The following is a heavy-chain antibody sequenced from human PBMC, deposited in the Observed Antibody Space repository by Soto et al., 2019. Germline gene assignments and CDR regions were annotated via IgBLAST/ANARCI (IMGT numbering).Heavy chain of an antibody. J-gene: IGHJ4*02. Sequence: SVKVSCKASGDTFSFYTINWVRQAPGLGLEWMGRIIPILGIANYAQKFQGRVTITADKSTSTAYMELSSLRSEDTAVYYCAAGDSSGYYPPDYWGQGTLVTVSS. CDR2: IIPILGIA. D-gene: IGHD3-22*01. CDR3: AAGDSSGYYPPDY. CDR1: GDTFSFYT. V-gene: IGHV1-69*02.